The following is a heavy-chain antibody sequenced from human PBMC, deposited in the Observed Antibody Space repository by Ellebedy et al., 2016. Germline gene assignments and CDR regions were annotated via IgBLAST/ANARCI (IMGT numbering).Heavy chain of an antibody. Sequence: SETLSLTCTVSGGSIRSGDYYWSWIRPPPGKGLEWIGYFYYSGSTYYNPSLKRRVTISVDTSKNQFSLKLSSVTAADTAVYYCARVVHRRGGFGYWGQGTLVTVSS. D-gene: IGHD1-1*01. V-gene: IGHV4-30-4*01. CDR1: GGSIRSGDYY. CDR3: ARVVHRRGGFGY. J-gene: IGHJ4*02. CDR2: FYYSGST.